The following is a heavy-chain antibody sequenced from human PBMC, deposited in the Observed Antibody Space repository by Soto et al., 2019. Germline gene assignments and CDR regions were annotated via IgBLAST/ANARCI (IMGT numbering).Heavy chain of an antibody. J-gene: IGHJ3*02. V-gene: IGHV1-2*04. CDR3: ARGRLGYYEEDDAFDI. CDR2: INPNSGGT. CDR1: GYTFTGYY. D-gene: IGHD3-3*01. Sequence: ASVKVSCKASGYTFTGYYMHWVRQAPGQGLEWMGWINPNSGGTNYAQKFQGWVTMTRDTSISTAYMELSRLRSDDTAVYYCARGRLGYYEEDDAFDIWGQGTMVTVSS.